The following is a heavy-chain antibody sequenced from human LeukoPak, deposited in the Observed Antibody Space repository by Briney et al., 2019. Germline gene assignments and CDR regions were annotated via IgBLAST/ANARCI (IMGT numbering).Heavy chain of an antibody. J-gene: IGHJ4*02. CDR1: GGSVSSYY. CDR3: AREFQSYCTNGLCHYFDY. Sequence: SETLSLTCTVSGGSVSSYYWSWIRQPAGKGLEWIGRFYTSGSTNYNPSLKSRVTMSVDTSKNQISLKLSSMTAADTAVYYCAREFQSYCTNGLCHYFDYWGQGTLVTVSS. D-gene: IGHD2-8*01. CDR2: FYTSGST. V-gene: IGHV4-4*07.